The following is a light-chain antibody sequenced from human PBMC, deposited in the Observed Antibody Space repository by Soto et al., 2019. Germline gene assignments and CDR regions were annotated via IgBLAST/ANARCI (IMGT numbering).Light chain of an antibody. V-gene: IGLV2-14*01. CDR3: SSYTSSSTVV. CDR1: SSDVGGYKY. CDR2: EVS. Sequence: QSALTQPASVSGSPGQSITISCTGTSSDVGGYKYVSWYQQHPGKAPKVMIYEVSNRPSGVSNRFSGSQSGNTASLTISGLQAEDEADYYCSSYTSSSTVVFGGGTKLTVL. J-gene: IGLJ2*01.